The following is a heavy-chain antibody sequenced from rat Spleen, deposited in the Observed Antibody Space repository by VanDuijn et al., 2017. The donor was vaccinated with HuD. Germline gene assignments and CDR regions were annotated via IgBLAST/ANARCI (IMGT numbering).Heavy chain of an antibody. Sequence: EVQLVESGGGLVQPGRSMKLSCAASGFTFSNYGMAWVRQAPKKGLEWVAYISYDGGSTYYRDSVKGRFTISRDNAKRILYLQIDSLTSEDSATYYCARHALMYTTDPFTYWGQGTLVTVSS. J-gene: IGHJ3*01. D-gene: IGHD1-6*01. CDR1: GFTFSNYG. V-gene: IGHV5-25*01. CDR2: ISYDGGST. CDR3: ARHALMYTTDPFTY.